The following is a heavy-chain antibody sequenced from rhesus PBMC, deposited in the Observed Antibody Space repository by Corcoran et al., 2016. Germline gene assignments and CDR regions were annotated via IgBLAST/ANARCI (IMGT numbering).Heavy chain of an antibody. CDR3: ARVISGNFDY. CDR2: IHVNSAST. Sequence: QVQLQESGPGLVKPSETLSLTCAVSGGSISDSYYWNWIRHPPGKGRVWIGNIHVNSASTYYNPSLKSRVTISKDTSKNQFFVKLSSVTAADTAVYYCARVISGNFDYWGQGVLVTVSS. V-gene: IGHV4S9*01. J-gene: IGHJ4*01. CDR1: GGSISDSYY. D-gene: IGHD3-22*01.